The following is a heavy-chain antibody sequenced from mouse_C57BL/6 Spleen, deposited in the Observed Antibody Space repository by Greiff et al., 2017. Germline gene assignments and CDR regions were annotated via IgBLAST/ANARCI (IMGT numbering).Heavy chain of an antibody. J-gene: IGHJ4*01. D-gene: IGHD2-3*01. CDR2: INPNNGGT. V-gene: IGHV1-26*01. Sequence: EVQLQQSGPELVKPGASVKISCKASGYTFSDYYMNWVKQSHGKSLEWIGDINPNNGGTSYNQKFKGKATLTVDKSSSTAYMELRSLTSEDSAVYYCARRSYDGYRYAMDYWGQGTSVTVSS. CDR3: ARRSYDGYRYAMDY. CDR1: GYTFSDYY.